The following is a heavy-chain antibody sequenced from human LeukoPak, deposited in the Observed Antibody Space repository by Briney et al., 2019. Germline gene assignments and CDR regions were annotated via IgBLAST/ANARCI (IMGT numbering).Heavy chain of an antibody. D-gene: IGHD3-22*01. Sequence: GGSLRLSCAASGFTLITYSMNGVRQAPGKGLEWVSYISSSSSGIYYTDSVKGRFTISRDNAKNALYLQMNSLRAEDTAVYYCARGYFDSSSSPTGDYWGQGTLVTVSS. CDR2: ISSSSSGI. CDR1: GFTLITYS. CDR3: ARGYFDSSSSPTGDY. V-gene: IGHV3-48*01. J-gene: IGHJ4*02.